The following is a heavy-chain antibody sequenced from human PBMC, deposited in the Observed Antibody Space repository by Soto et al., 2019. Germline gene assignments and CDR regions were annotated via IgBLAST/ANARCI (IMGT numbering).Heavy chain of an antibody. Sequence: SETLSLTSAVYGGSFSGYYWSWIRQPPGKGLEWIGEINHSGSTNYNPSLKSRVTISVDTSKNQFSLKLSSVTAADTAVYYCARGRYDSSGYYKYYYYYGMDVWGQGTTVTVSS. CDR1: GGSFSGYY. D-gene: IGHD3-22*01. V-gene: IGHV4-34*01. CDR3: ARGRYDSSGYYKYYYYYGMDV. CDR2: INHSGST. J-gene: IGHJ6*02.